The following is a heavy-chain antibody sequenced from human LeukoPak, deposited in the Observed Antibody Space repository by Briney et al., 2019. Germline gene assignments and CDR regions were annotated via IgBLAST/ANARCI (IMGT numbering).Heavy chain of an antibody. Sequence: GGSLRLSCVASGFSFSAYAMNWVRQAPGKGLEWVSSIGAGSGYMYYVDSVKGRFTISRDNAKNSLYLQMSSLRAEDTAVYYCAIDDYSSGSPTIDYWGQGTLVAVSS. J-gene: IGHJ4*02. V-gene: IGHV3-21*01. CDR2: IGAGSGYM. CDR1: GFSFSAYA. D-gene: IGHD3-10*01. CDR3: AIDDYSSGSPTIDY.